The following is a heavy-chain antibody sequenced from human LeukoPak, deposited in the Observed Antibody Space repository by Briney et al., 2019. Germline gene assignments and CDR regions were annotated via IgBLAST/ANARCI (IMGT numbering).Heavy chain of an antibody. J-gene: IGHJ3*02. D-gene: IGHD1-26*01. V-gene: IGHV4-59*01. CDR1: GGSISSYY. CDR2: IYYSGST. CDR3: ARGGSYDAFDI. Sequence: SETLSLTCTVSGGSISSYYWSWIRQPPGKGLEWIGYIYYSGSTNYNPSLKSRVTISVDTSKNQFSLKLSPVTAADTAVYYCARGGSYDAFDIWGQGTMVTVSS.